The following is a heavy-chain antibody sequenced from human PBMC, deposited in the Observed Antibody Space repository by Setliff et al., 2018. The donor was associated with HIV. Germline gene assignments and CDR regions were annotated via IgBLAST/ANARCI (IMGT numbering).Heavy chain of an antibody. D-gene: IGHD3-10*01. CDR2: IWYDGSNK. J-gene: IGHJ4*02. Sequence: GGSLRLSCAASGFTFSNNGMHWVRQAPDKGLEWVALIWYDGSNKDYADSVKGRFTISRDNSKNTLHLQMNSLRDEDTAVYYCAKDEGSGSFPNFDYWGQGTQVTVSS. CDR1: GFTFSNNG. CDR3: AKDEGSGSFPNFDY. V-gene: IGHV3-33*06.